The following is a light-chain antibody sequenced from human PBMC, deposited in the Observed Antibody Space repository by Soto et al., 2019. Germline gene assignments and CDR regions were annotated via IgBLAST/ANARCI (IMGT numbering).Light chain of an antibody. V-gene: IGKV3-11*01. Sequence: EIVLTHSPATLSLSPGQRATLSCRASQSVSIHLAWYQQKHGQAPRLLIYEASNRANGIPARFSGSGSGTGVAVTVSIVEPEDSAVYDCQQRSNWPQRSLGGGAKVDI. CDR1: QSVSIH. CDR3: QQRSNWPQRS. J-gene: IGKJ4*01. CDR2: EAS.